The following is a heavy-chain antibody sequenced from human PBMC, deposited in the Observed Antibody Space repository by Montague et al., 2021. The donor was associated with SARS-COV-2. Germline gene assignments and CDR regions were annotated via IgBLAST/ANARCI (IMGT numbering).Heavy chain of an antibody. Sequence: SETLSLTCTVSGGSISSFYWSWFRQPPGKGLEWIGYISDSGSTNYNPSLTSRVTMSVGTYKNQFSLKVNSVTAADTAVYYCARHYSATLPAVYWGQGTLVTVSS. V-gene: IGHV4-59*08. D-gene: IGHD2-15*01. J-gene: IGHJ4*02. CDR1: GGSISSFY. CDR3: ARHYSATLPAVY. CDR2: ISDSGST.